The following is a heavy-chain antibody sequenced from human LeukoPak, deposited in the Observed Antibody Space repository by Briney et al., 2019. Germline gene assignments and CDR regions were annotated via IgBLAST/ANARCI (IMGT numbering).Heavy chain of an antibody. Sequence: GGSLRLSCAASGFTFSSYAMSWVRQAPGKGLEWVSTISGSGGSTYYADSVKGRFTISGDNSKNTLYLQMNSLRAEDTAVYYCAKDSAAAGFDYWGQGTLVTVSS. D-gene: IGHD6-13*01. J-gene: IGHJ4*02. CDR2: ISGSGGST. V-gene: IGHV3-23*01. CDR1: GFTFSSYA. CDR3: AKDSAAAGFDY.